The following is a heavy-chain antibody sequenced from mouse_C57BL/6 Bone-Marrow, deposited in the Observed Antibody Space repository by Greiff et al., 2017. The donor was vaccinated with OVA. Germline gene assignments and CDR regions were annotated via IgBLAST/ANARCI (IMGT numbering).Heavy chain of an antibody. CDR1: GFTFSDYY. D-gene: IGHD2-1*01. CDR2: ISNGGGST. V-gene: IGHV5-12*01. J-gene: IGHJ3*01. Sequence: EVQLVESGGGLVQPGGSLKLSCAASGFTFSDYYMYWVRQTPEQRLEWVAYISNGGGSTYYPDTVKGRFTISRDDDKNTLYLQMSRLKSEDTAMYYCARRYYGNYGWFAYWGQGTLVTVSA. CDR3: ARRYYGNYGWFAY.